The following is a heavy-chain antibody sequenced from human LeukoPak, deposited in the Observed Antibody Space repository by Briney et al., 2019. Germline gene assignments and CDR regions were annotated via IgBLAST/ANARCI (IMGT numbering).Heavy chain of an antibody. J-gene: IGHJ4*02. CDR3: ARGTPSMKYYDSSGYNPDLYYFDY. D-gene: IGHD3-22*01. V-gene: IGHV1-46*01. CDR2: INPSGGSI. Sequence: ASVKVSCKASGGTFSSYAISWVRQAPGQGLEWMGIINPSGGSISYTEKFQGRVTMTTDTSTSTVYMELSSLRSEDTAVYYCARGTPSMKYYDSSGYNPDLYYFDYWGQGTLVTVSS. CDR1: GGTFSSYA.